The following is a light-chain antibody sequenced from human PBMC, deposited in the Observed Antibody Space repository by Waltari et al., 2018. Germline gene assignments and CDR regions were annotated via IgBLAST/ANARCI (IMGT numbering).Light chain of an antibody. V-gene: IGLV6-57*04. Sequence: NFMLTQPHSVSESPGKTVTISCTSSSGSIARNDAQWYQQRPGSAPTTVIYENNQRPSGFSVRFSGSIDSSSNSAPLTISGLKAEDEADYYCQSYYGTDWVFGGGTKLTVL. CDR2: ENN. CDR3: QSYYGTDWV. CDR1: SGSIARND. J-gene: IGLJ3*02.